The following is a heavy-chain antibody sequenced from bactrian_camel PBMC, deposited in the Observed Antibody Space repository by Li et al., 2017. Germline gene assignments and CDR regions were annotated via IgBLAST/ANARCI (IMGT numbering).Heavy chain of an antibody. J-gene: IGHJ4*01. CDR2: ILSETFNT. Sequence: HVQLVESGGGLVQPGGSLRLSCAASGFTFSDHYINWVRQAPGKGLEWVSSILSETFNTYYADSVKGRFAVSRDNAKNTAYLQMNSLKSEDTALYYCAARQWYTDEYRHWGQGTQVTVS. V-gene: IGHV3-2*01. CDR3: AARQWYTDEYRH. CDR1: GFTFSDHY. D-gene: IGHD6*01.